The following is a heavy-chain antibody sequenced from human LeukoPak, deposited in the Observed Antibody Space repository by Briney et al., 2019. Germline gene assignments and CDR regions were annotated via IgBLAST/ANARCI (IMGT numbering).Heavy chain of an antibody. CDR3: ARATYYDFWSGYSYYMDV. CDR1: GGSISSYY. CDR2: IYYSGST. V-gene: IGHV4-59*01. D-gene: IGHD3-3*01. J-gene: IGHJ6*03. Sequence: SETLSLTCTVSGGSISSYYWSWIRQPPGKGLEWIGYIYYSGSTNYNPSLKSRVTISVHTSKNQFSLKLSSVTAADTAVYYCARATYYDFWSGYSYYMDVWGKGTTVTVSS.